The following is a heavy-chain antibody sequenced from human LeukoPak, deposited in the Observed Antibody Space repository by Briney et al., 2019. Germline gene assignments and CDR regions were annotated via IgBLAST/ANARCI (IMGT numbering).Heavy chain of an antibody. D-gene: IGHD2-15*01. CDR2: IWYDGSNK. V-gene: IGHV3-33*01. Sequence: GRSLRLSCGASGFTFSNYGMHWVRQAPGKGLEWVGIIWYDGSNKFYVDSVKGRFTIYRDNSKNTLDLQMNSLRVDDTAVYYCARGGGGEASVLDYWGQGVLVTVSS. J-gene: IGHJ4*02. CDR3: ARGGGGEASVLDY. CDR1: GFTFSNYG.